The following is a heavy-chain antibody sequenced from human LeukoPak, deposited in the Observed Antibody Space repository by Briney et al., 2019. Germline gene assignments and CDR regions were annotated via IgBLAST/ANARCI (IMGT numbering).Heavy chain of an antibody. CDR3: ARDYYDFWSGYLNWFDP. CDR2: INGVGTET. Sequence: GGSLRLSCAASGFTFSGYYMFWVRQVPGKGLMWVSHINGVGTETTYADTVKGRFTISRDNAKNTLYLQMNSLRAEDTAVYYCARDYYDFWSGYLNWFDPWGQGTLVTVSS. D-gene: IGHD3-3*01. CDR1: GFTFSGYY. V-gene: IGHV3-74*01. J-gene: IGHJ5*02.